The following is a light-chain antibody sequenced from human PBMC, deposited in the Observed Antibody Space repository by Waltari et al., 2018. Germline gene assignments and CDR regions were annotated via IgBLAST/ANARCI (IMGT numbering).Light chain of an antibody. Sequence: EIVLTQSPATLSLSPGERATLSCRASQSVSSYLAWYQQKPGQAPRHLIYDASNRATGIPARFRGSGSGTDFTLTISSLEPEDFAVYYCQQRSNWPLFTFGPGTKVDIK. CDR2: DAS. V-gene: IGKV3-11*01. J-gene: IGKJ3*01. CDR3: QQRSNWPLFT. CDR1: QSVSSY.